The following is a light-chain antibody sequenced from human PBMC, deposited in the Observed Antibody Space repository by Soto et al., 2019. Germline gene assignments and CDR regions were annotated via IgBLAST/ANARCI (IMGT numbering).Light chain of an antibody. CDR2: EVS. V-gene: IGLV2-8*01. Sequence: QSALTQPPSASGSPGQSVTISRTGTSSDVGGYNYVSWYQQHPGKAPKLMIYEVSKRPSGVPDRFSGSKSGNTASLTVSGLHAEYEAHYYCQSYDSSNAWVFGRGTKLTVL. J-gene: IGLJ3*02. CDR3: QSYDSSNAWV. CDR1: SSDVGGYNY.